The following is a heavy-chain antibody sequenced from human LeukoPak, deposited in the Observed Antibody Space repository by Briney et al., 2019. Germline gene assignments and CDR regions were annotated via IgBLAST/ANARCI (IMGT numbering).Heavy chain of an antibody. CDR3: ARDLSWGAFI. V-gene: IGHV3-53*01. Sequence: GGSLRLSCAASGFTVSPNCMSWVRQAPGKRLEWVSGISPSGGTTYYADSLKGRFSISRDNSKNTVYLQMNSLRADDTAVYYCARDLSWGAFIWGQGTMVTVSS. D-gene: IGHD3-16*01. CDR2: ISPSGGTT. CDR1: GFTVSPNC. J-gene: IGHJ3*02.